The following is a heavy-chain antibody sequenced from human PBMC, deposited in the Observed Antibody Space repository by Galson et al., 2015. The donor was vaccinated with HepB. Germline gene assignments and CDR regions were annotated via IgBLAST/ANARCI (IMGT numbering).Heavy chain of an antibody. V-gene: IGHV3-23*01. D-gene: IGHD6-13*01. Sequence: SLRLSCAASGFTFSSYAMSWVRQAPGKGLEWVSTISGSGGSTYYADSVKGRFTFSRDNSKNTLYLQMNSLRAEDTAVYYCAKDQGQQLGLGDFDIWGQGTMVTVSS. CDR3: AKDQGQQLGLGDFDI. J-gene: IGHJ3*02. CDR2: ISGSGGST. CDR1: GFTFSSYA.